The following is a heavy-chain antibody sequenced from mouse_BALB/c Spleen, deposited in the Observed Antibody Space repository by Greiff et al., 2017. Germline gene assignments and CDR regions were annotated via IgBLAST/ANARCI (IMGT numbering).Heavy chain of an antibody. D-gene: IGHD2-3*01. V-gene: IGHV1S81*02. CDR2: INPSNGRT. J-gene: IGHJ4*01. Sequence: VQLQQPGAELVKPGASVKLSCKASGYTFTSYWMHWVKQRPGQGLEWIGEINPSNGRTNYNEKFKSKATLTVDKSSSTAYMQLSSLTSEDSAVYYCARRGDGYYFYAMDYWGQGTSVTVSS. CDR1: GYTFTSYW. CDR3: ARRGDGYYFYAMDY.